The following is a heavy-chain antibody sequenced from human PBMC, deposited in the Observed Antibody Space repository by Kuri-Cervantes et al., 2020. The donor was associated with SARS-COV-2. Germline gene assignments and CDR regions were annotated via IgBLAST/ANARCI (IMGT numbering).Heavy chain of an antibody. J-gene: IGHJ4*02. CDR2: ISYDGSNK. D-gene: IGHD3-10*01. Sequence: GGSLRLSCAASESTFSSYAMHWVRQAPGKGLEWVGVISYDGSNKDYADSVKCRFTISRDNSNNTLYLQMNSLRAEDTAVYYCSRDLNGGYDYWGQGTLVTVSS. CDR1: ESTFSSYA. CDR3: SRDLNGGYDY. V-gene: IGHV3-30-3*01.